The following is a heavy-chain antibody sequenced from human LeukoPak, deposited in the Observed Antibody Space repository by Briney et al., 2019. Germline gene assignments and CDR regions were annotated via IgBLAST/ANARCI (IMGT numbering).Heavy chain of an antibody. CDR2: IYSSGST. Sequence: SETLSLTCSVSGGSVSSDSYFWNWVRQPPGKGLEWIGYIYSSGSTNYNRSLKSRVTISLDTSKNQSSLKLSSVTAADTAVYYCARGHLSSSWLNWFDPWGQGTLVTVSS. J-gene: IGHJ5*02. CDR3: ARGHLSSSWLNWFDP. D-gene: IGHD6-13*01. V-gene: IGHV4-61*01. CDR1: GGSVSSDSYF.